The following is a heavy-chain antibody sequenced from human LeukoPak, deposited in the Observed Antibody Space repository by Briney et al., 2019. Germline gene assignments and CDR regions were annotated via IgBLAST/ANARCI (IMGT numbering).Heavy chain of an antibody. D-gene: IGHD2-2*01. CDR1: GFTFSSYG. Sequence: GGSLRLSCAASGFTFSSYGLHWVRQAPGKGLEWVAVISYDGSSRFCADSVKGRCTVSRDYSKNTVYLQMSSLRPEDTAVYYCARIFRYQMVDYYALDVWGQGTTVTVSS. J-gene: IGHJ6*02. CDR2: ISYDGSSR. V-gene: IGHV3-30*03. CDR3: ARIFRYQMVDYYALDV.